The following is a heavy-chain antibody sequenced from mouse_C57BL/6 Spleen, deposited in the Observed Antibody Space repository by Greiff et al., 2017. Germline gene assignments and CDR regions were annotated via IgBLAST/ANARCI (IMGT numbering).Heavy chain of an antibody. J-gene: IGHJ2*01. Sequence: VQLQQSGAELVRPGASVKLSCKASGYTFTDYYINWVKQRPGQGLEWIARIYPGSGNTYYNEKFKGKATLTAEKSSSTAYMQLSSLTSADSAVYSCASSGITTVNYWGQGTTLTVSA. D-gene: IGHD1-1*01. CDR1: GYTFTDYY. V-gene: IGHV1-76*01. CDR3: ASSGITTVNY. CDR2: IYPGSGNT.